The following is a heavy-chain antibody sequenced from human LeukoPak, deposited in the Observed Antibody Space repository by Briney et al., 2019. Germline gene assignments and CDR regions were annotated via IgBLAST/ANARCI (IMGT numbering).Heavy chain of an antibody. D-gene: IGHD6-13*01. CDR2: ISGSGGST. CDR1: GFTFSSYA. J-gene: IGHJ4*02. Sequence: GGSLRLSCAASGFTFSSYAMSRVRQAPGKGLKWVSAISGSGGSTYYADSVKGRFTISRDNSKNTLYLQMNSLRAEDTAVYYCAKDSSSSWFTFDYWGQGTLVTVSS. V-gene: IGHV3-23*01. CDR3: AKDSSSSWFTFDY.